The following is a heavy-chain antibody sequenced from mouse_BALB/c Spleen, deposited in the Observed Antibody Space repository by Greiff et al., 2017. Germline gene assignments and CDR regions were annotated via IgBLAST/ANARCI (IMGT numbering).Heavy chain of an antibody. Sequence: VQLQQSGAELVRPGTSVKVSCKASGYAFTNYLIEWVKQRPGQGLEWIGVINPGSGGTNYNEKFKGKATLTADKSSSTAYMQLSSLTSDDSAVYFCAREGGRRGYFDYWGQGTTLTVSS. D-gene: IGHD2-12*01. V-gene: IGHV1-54*01. CDR2: INPGSGGT. J-gene: IGHJ2*01. CDR1: GYAFTNYL. CDR3: AREGGRRGYFDY.